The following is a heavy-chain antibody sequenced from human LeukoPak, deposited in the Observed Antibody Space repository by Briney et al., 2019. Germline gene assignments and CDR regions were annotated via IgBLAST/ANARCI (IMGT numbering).Heavy chain of an antibody. Sequence: GVSLRLSRAASGFTFSYYAAHWVRQAPGKGLEWVAVISFDGSNRYYADSVKGRFTISRDNSKSTLYLQMNSLRTEDTAVYYCARGRYYYDNTGMLDYWGQGTLVTVSS. CDR2: ISFDGSNR. D-gene: IGHD3-22*01. V-gene: IGHV3-30-3*01. CDR3: ARGRYYYDNTGMLDY. J-gene: IGHJ4*02. CDR1: GFTFSYYA.